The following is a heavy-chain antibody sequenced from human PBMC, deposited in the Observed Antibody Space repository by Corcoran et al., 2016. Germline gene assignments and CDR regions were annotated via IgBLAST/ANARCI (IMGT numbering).Heavy chain of an antibody. D-gene: IGHD3-3*01. CDR1: GFTFSSYW. V-gene: IGHV3-7*01. CDR3: AGPGSTYYAGRYYFDY. CDR2: IKQGGSET. Sequence: EVQLVESGGGLVQPGGSLRLSCAASGFTFSSYWMSWVRQTPGKGLEWVANIKQGGSETYYVDSVKGRFTLSRDNAKNSLYLQINNVRAEDTAVYYCAGPGSTYYAGRYYFDYWGQGTLVTVSP. J-gene: IGHJ4*02.